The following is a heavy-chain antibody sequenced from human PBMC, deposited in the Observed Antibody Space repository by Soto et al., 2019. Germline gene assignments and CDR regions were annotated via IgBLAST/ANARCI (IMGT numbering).Heavy chain of an antibody. CDR1: GFSFSDYA. CDR3: AKPKLGSSWPQGGMDV. CDR2: ISGSGVGT. J-gene: IGHJ6*02. Sequence: EVQLLESGGDLVQPRGSLRLSCAASGFSFSDYAMTWVRQAPGKGLEWVSGISGSGVGTYYADSVKGRFAISRDNSKNTLYLQMNSLRAEDTAVYYCAKPKLGSSWPQGGMDVWGQGTTVTVSS. V-gene: IGHV3-23*01. D-gene: IGHD6-13*01.